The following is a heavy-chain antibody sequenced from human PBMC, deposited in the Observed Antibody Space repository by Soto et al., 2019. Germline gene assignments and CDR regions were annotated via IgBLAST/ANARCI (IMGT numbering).Heavy chain of an antibody. CDR3: VSQNWFDP. CDR2: ISSSSSYI. J-gene: IGHJ5*02. CDR1: RFTFSSYS. Sequence: EVQLVESGGSLVKPGGSLRLSCAASRFTFSSYSMHWVRQAPGKGLEWVSSISSSSSYIYYADSVKGRFTISRDNAKNSLYLQMNSLRAEDTAVYYCVSQNWFDPWGQGTLVTVSS. V-gene: IGHV3-21*01.